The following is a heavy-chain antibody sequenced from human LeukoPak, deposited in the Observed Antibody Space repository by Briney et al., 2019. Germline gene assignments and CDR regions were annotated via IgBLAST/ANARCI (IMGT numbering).Heavy chain of an antibody. D-gene: IGHD3-22*01. J-gene: IGHJ4*02. Sequence: GASLKISCKGSGYTFTNYWVGWVRQMPGKGLEWMGTIYPNNSDSRYNPSFRGQVTISVDRSITTAYLPWKSLKASDTAIYYCALSNEAFDSAGYFDYWGQGTLVTVSS. V-gene: IGHV5-51*01. CDR3: ALSNEAFDSAGYFDY. CDR2: IYPNNSDS. CDR1: GYTFTNYW.